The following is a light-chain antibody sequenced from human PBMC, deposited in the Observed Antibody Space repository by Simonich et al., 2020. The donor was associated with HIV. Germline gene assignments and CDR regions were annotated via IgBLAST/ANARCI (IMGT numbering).Light chain of an antibody. J-gene: IGLJ3*02. Sequence: QSALTQPASVSGSPGQSITISCTGTSRDVGGYKSVSCYQQHPGKAPKHMIYDVNKRPSGVSNRFSGSKSGHTASLTISGLQAEDEADYYCNSYTSSSPWVFGGGTKLTVL. CDR2: DVN. V-gene: IGLV2-14*01. CDR3: NSYTSSSPWV. CDR1: SRDVGGYKS.